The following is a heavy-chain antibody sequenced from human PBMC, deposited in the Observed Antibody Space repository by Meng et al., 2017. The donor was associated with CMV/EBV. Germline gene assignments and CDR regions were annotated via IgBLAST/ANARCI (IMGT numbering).Heavy chain of an antibody. D-gene: IGHD3-3*01. V-gene: IGHV3-11*04. CDR3: ARVGSYDFWSGYHYYFDY. CDR1: GFTFSDYY. CDR2: ISRSGDTI. J-gene: IGHJ4*02. Sequence: GESLKISCAASGFTFSDYYMTWIRQAPGKGLEWVSYISRSGDTIYYADSVKGRFTISRDNAKNSLYLQMNSLRAEDTAVYYCARVGSYDFWSGYHYYFDYWGQGTLVTVSS.